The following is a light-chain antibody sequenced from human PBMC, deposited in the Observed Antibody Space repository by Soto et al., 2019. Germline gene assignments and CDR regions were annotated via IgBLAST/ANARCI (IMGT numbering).Light chain of an antibody. Sequence: EIVLTQSPATLSLSPGERATLSCRASQSVSSYLAWYQQKPGQAPRLLIYDASNRATGIPARFSGSGSGTDFTLTSSGLEAEDVAVYYCQQRSNWRTFGQGTKVEIK. CDR3: QQRSNWRT. CDR1: QSVSSY. V-gene: IGKV3-11*01. J-gene: IGKJ1*01. CDR2: DAS.